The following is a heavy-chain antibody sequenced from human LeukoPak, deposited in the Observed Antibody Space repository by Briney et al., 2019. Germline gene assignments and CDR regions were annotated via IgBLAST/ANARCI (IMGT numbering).Heavy chain of an antibody. V-gene: IGHV4-34*01. CDR1: GGSFSGYY. CDR2: IYHSGST. CDR3: ARVHNWGTPYFDY. D-gene: IGHD7-27*01. J-gene: IGHJ4*02. Sequence: PSETLSLTCAVYGGSFSGYYWSWIRQPPGKGLEWIGYIYHSGSTYYNPSLKSRVTISVDRSKNQFSLKLSSVTAADTAVYYCARVHNWGTPYFDYWGQGTLVTVSS.